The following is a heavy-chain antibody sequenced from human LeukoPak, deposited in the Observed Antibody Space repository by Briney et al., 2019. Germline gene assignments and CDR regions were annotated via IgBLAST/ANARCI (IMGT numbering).Heavy chain of an antibody. CDR1: GCTISNYY. Sequence: SETLSLTCTVSGCTISNYYLSWIRQPPGKGLEWVWYIYFSGNTYYNPSLKSRVTISVDTSKNQFSLKLSSVTAADTAVYYCAREVGSTPDYWGRGTLVTVSS. J-gene: IGHJ4*02. CDR3: AREVGSTPDY. CDR2: IYFSGNT. V-gene: IGHV4-59*06. D-gene: IGHD1-26*01.